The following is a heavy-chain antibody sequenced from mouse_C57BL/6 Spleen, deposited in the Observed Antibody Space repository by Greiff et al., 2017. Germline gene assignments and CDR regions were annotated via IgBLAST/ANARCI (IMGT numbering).Heavy chain of an antibody. CDR3: ARLGGSSYPWFAY. V-gene: IGHV1-53*01. CDR2: INPSNGGT. J-gene: IGHJ3*01. D-gene: IGHD1-1*01. Sequence: VQLQQPGTELVKPGASVKLSCKASGYTFTSYWMPWVKQRPGQGLEWIGNINPSNGGTNYNEKFKSKATLTVDKSSSTAYMQLSSLTSEDSAVYYCARLGGSSYPWFAYWGQGTLVTVSA. CDR1: GYTFTSYW.